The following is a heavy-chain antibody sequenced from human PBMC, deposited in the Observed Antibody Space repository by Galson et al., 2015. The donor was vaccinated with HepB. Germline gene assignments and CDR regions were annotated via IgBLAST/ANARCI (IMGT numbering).Heavy chain of an antibody. CDR3: ARDQGGWEPIDY. D-gene: IGHD1-26*01. Sequence: SVKVSCKASGYTFTGYYMHWVRQAPGQGLEWMGRINPNSGGTNYAQKFQGRVTMTRDTSISTAYMELSRLRSDDTAVYYCARDQGGWEPIDYWGQGTLVTVSS. V-gene: IGHV1-2*06. J-gene: IGHJ4*02. CDR2: INPNSGGT. CDR1: GYTFTGYY.